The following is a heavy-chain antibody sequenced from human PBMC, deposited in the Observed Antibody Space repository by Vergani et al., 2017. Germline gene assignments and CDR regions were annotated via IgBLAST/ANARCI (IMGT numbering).Heavy chain of an antibody. Sequence: EVQVLESGGGLVQPGGSLRLSCAASEFTFSTYAMSWVRQAPGKGLEWVSAISGSVGSTYYADSVKGRFTVSRDNSRNTRYLQMNRLRAEDTAVYYCAKVMGVRFCGVMDVWGKGTTVTVSS. CDR2: ISGSVGST. D-gene: IGHD3-3*01. J-gene: IGHJ6*03. V-gene: IGHV3-23*01. CDR1: EFTFSTYA. CDR3: AKVMGVRFCGVMDV.